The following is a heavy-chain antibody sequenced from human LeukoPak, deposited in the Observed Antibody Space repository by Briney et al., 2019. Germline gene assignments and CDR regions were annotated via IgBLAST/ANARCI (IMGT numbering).Heavy chain of an antibody. D-gene: IGHD6-13*01. Sequence: GGSLTLSCAASGFTFISYAMSWVRQAPGKGLEWVSAISGSGGSTYYADSVKGRFTISRDNSKNTLYLQMNSLRAEDTAVYYCAKESLRQQLVRRTFDYWGQGTLVTVSS. J-gene: IGHJ4*02. CDR3: AKESLRQQLVRRTFDY. CDR1: GFTFISYA. CDR2: ISGSGGST. V-gene: IGHV3-23*01.